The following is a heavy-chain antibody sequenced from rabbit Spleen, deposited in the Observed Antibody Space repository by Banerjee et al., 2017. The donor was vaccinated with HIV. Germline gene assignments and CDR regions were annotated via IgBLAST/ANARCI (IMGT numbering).Heavy chain of an antibody. V-gene: IGHV1S45*01. CDR2: IYTGNGKT. J-gene: IGHJ4*01. D-gene: IGHD4-2*01. Sequence: QQHLVESGGGLVKPGGTLTLTCTASGFSFSSDYDMCWVRQAPGKGLEWIGCIYTGNGKTYYAGWAKGRFTISKASSTTVTLQMTSLTAADTATYFCARDAGSYPYIDVYFNLWGPGTLVTVS. CDR3: ARDAGSYPYIDVYFNL. CDR1: GFSFSSDYD.